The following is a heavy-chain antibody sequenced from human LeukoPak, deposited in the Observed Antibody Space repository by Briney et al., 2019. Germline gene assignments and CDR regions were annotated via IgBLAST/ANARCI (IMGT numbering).Heavy chain of an antibody. CDR1: GFTFSSYA. D-gene: IGHD2-2*01. V-gene: IGHV3-23*01. J-gene: IGHJ3*02. CDR3: AKGPIPSSRTSCPRSAFDI. CDR2: ITDTDDST. Sequence: GGSLRLSCAASGFTFSSYAMNWVRQAPGKGLEWVSSITDTDDSTYDADSVRGRFSISRDNSKNTLYLQMNSLRAEDTAIYYCAKGPIPSSRTSCPRSAFDIWGQGTMVTVSS.